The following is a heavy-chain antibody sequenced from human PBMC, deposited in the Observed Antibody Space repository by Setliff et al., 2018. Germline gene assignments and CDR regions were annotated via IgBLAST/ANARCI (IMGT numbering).Heavy chain of an antibody. Sequence: SETLSLTCSVSTASMTYYYWSWIRQPPGKGLEWIGRIYYRGDTYYNASLKGRLTISVDTAQNQFSLRLTSVTAADTAVYYCARNPAPLQYSFDVWGRGTLVTVSS. J-gene: IGHJ2*01. CDR2: IYYRGDT. CDR3: ARNPAPLQYSFDV. CDR1: TASMTYYY. V-gene: IGHV4-59*05. D-gene: IGHD6-6*01.